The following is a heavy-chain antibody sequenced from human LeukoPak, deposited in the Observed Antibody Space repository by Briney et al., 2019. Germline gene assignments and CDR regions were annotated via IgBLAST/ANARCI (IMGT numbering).Heavy chain of an antibody. D-gene: IGHD6-6*01. V-gene: IGHV4-38-2*02. Sequence: SETLSLTCTVSSYSISSGYYWGWIRQPPGKGLEWIGSIYHSGSTYYNPSLKSRVTISVDTSKNQFSLKLSSVTAADTAVYYCARESGYSSSSFDYWGQGTLVTVSS. CDR2: IYHSGST. CDR3: ARESGYSSSSFDY. CDR1: SYSISSGYY. J-gene: IGHJ4*02.